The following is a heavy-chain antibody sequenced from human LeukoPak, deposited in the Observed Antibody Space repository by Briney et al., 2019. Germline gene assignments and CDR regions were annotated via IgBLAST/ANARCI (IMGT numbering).Heavy chain of an antibody. J-gene: IGHJ4*02. V-gene: IGHV3-30*02. CDR2: IQFDGTTE. Sequence: PGGSLRLSCGAPGFTLIDYNMHWVRQAPGKGLEYVAFIQFDGTTEYYTDSVKGRFTMSRDKSKNTLHLQMNSLRGGDTAVYYCARGAAVVLELWGQGTLVTVSS. CDR1: GFTLIDYN. CDR3: ARGAAVVLEL. D-gene: IGHD3-22*01.